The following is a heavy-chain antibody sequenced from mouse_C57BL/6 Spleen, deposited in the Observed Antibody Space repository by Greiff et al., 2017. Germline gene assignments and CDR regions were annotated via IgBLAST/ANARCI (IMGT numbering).Heavy chain of an antibody. CDR2: IWSGGGT. CDR3: GRSDGYPLAY. V-gene: IGHV2-2*01. J-gene: IGHJ3*01. Sequence: VQLQESGPGLVQPSQSLSITCTVSGFSLTSYGVHWVRQSPGKGLEWLGVIWSGGGTDYNADFISRLSISKDNSTSQVFFKMHSLQADDTAIYYCGRSDGYPLAYWGQGTLVTVSA. CDR1: GFSLTSYG. D-gene: IGHD2-3*01.